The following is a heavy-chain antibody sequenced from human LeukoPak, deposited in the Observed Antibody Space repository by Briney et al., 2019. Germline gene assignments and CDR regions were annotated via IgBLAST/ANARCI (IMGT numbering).Heavy chain of an antibody. Sequence: ASVKVSCKASGYTFTSYYMQWVRQAPGQGLEWMGIINPSGGSTSYAQKFQGRVTMTRDTFTSTVYMELSSLRSEDTAVYYCASRAVAGNYFQHWGQGTLVTVSS. V-gene: IGHV1-46*01. D-gene: IGHD6-19*01. J-gene: IGHJ1*01. CDR3: ASRAVAGNYFQH. CDR2: INPSGGST. CDR1: GYTFTSYY.